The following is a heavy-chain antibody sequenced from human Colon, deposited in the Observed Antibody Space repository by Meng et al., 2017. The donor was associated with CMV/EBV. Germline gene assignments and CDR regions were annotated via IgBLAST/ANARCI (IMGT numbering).Heavy chain of an antibody. V-gene: IGHV3-11*06. Sequence: GGSLRLSCAASGFTFSDYYMSWIRQAPGKGLEWVSYISSSSSYIYYADSVKGRFTISRDNAKNSLYLQMNSLRAEDTAVYYCARDRSDVYRYLDSWGQGTLVTVSS. D-gene: IGHD5-24*01. J-gene: IGHJ5*01. CDR2: ISSSSSYI. CDR1: GFTFSDYY. CDR3: ARDRSDVYRYLDS.